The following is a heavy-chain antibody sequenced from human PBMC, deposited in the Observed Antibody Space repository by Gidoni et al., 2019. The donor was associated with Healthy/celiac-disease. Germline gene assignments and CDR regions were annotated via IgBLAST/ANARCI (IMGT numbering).Heavy chain of an antibody. D-gene: IGHD3-16*02. J-gene: IGHJ4*02. CDR3: AREVVMITFGGVIVPHSFDY. V-gene: IGHV4-34*01. CDR1: GGSFSGYY. CDR2: INHSGST. Sequence: QVQLQQWGAGLLKPSETLSLTCAVYGGSFSGYYWSWIRQPPGKGLEWMGEINHSGSTNYNPSLKSRVTISVDTSKNQFSLKLSSVTAADTAVYYCAREVVMITFGGVIVPHSFDYWGQGTLVTVSS.